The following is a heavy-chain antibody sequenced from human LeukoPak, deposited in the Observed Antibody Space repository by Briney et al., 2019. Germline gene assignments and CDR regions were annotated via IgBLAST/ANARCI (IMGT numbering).Heavy chain of an antibody. D-gene: IGHD1-26*01. CDR2: INPNSGGT. J-gene: IGHJ4*02. Sequence: GASVKVSCKASGYTFTGYYMHWVRQAPGQGLEWMGWINPNSGGTNYAQELQGRVTMTTDTSTSTAYMELRSLRSDDTAVYYCARQPRYSGSYWTFDYWGQGTLVTVSS. CDR1: GYTFTGYY. V-gene: IGHV1-2*02. CDR3: ARQPRYSGSYWTFDY.